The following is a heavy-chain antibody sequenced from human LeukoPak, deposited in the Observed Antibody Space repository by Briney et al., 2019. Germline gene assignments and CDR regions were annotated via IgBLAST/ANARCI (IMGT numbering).Heavy chain of an antibody. CDR1: GFIFTNYA. D-gene: IGHD3-10*01. CDR3: ARDMSMVRGVITEYYYYYGMDV. CDR2: LSNDGNRK. Sequence: GRSLRLSCAASGFIFTNYAMNWVRQAPGKGLEWVAVLSNDGNRKYYADSVKGRFTISRDNSKNTLYLQMNSLRAEDTAVYYCARDMSMVRGVITEYYYYYGMDVWGQGTTVTVSS. J-gene: IGHJ6*02. V-gene: IGHV3-30-3*01.